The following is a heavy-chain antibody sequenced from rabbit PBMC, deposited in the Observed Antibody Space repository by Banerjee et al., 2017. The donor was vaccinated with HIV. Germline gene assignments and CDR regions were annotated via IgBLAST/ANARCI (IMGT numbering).Heavy chain of an antibody. Sequence: QEQVVESGGGLVQPEGSLTLTCTASGFSFSSSYYMCWVRQAPGKGLEWIACIYTGSSGYTYYASWAKGRFTISKTSSTTVTLQMTSLTAADTATYFCVRDRNDADGHATFDLWGQGTLVTVS. V-gene: IGHV1S45*01. CDR2: IYTGSSGYT. D-gene: IGHD6-1*01. CDR1: GFSFSSSYY. J-gene: IGHJ4*01. CDR3: VRDRNDADGHATFDL.